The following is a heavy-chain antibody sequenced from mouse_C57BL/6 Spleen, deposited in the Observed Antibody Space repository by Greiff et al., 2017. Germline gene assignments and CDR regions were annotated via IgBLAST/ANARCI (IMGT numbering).Heavy chain of an antibody. J-gene: IGHJ2*01. V-gene: IGHV1-61*01. CDR1: GYTFTSYW. Sequence: QVQLQQPGAELVRPGSSVKLSCKASGYTFTSYWMDWVKQRPGQGLEWIGNIYPSDSETHYNQKFKDKATLTVDKSSSTAYMQLSSLTSEDSAVYYCARSHSYFDYWGQGTTLTVSS. CDR2: IYPSDSET. CDR3: ARSHSYFDY.